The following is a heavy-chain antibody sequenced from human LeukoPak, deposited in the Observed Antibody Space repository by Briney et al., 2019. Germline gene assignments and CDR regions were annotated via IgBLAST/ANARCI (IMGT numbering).Heavy chain of an antibody. CDR3: ASGLELDY. J-gene: IGHJ4*02. Sequence: GRSLRLSCAASGFTFSSYWMRWVRQAPGKGLEWVANIKQDGSEKNYVDSVKGRFTISRDNAKNSLYLQMNSLRAEDTAVYYCASGLELDYWGQGTLVTVSS. CDR2: IKQDGSEK. CDR1: GFTFSSYW. V-gene: IGHV3-7*03.